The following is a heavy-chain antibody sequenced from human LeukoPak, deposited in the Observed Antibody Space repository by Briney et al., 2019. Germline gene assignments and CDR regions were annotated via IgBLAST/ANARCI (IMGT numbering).Heavy chain of an antibody. CDR1: GFTFSSYG. Sequence: GGSLRLSCAASGFTFSSYGMHWVRQAPGKGLEWVAFIRYDGSNKYYADSVKGRFTISRDNAKNSLYLQMNSLRAEDTAVYYCARGIEGMVRGVIITRLDYWGQGTLVTVSS. CDR3: ARGIEGMVRGVIITRLDY. D-gene: IGHD3-10*01. CDR2: IRYDGSNK. V-gene: IGHV3-30*02. J-gene: IGHJ4*02.